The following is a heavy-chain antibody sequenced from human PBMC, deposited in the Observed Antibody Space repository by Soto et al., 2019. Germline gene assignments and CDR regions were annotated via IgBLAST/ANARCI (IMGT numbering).Heavy chain of an antibody. V-gene: IGHV4-38-2*02. CDR2: IYHGGTT. D-gene: IGHD6-19*01. Sequence: SETLSLTCTVSGYSSSSGSYWAWIRQPPGKGPEWIASIYHGGTTFYNPSLKSRITISVDTSNNQFSLKLTSVTAADTAVYYCARVHVMVVAGSTFDYWGHGTLVTVSS. J-gene: IGHJ4*01. CDR3: ARVHVMVVAGSTFDY. CDR1: GYSSSSGSY.